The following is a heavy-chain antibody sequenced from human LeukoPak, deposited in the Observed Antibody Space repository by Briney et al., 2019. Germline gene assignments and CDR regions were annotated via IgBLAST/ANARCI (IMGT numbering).Heavy chain of an antibody. V-gene: IGHV4-59*01. CDR1: GGSLSDYY. CDR3: ARLGPGGHGEFDY. CDR2: IYYSGRT. D-gene: IGHD3-10*01. J-gene: IGHJ4*02. Sequence: PSETLPLTCTVSGGSLSDYYWTWVRQPPGKGLEWIGYIYYSGRTNYNPPLKSRLTISVDTSKTQFSLKLTSVTAADTAVYYCARLGPGGHGEFDYWGQGTLVTVSS.